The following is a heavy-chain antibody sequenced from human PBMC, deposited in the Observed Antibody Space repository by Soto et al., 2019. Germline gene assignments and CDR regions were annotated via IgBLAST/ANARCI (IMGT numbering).Heavy chain of an antibody. CDR2: IYYSGST. J-gene: IGHJ2*01. V-gene: IGHV4-31*03. CDR1: GGSISSGGYY. Sequence: VQLQESGPGLVKPSQTLSLTCTVSGGSISSGGYYWSWIRQHPGKGLEWIGYIYYSGSTYYNPSLKSRVTISVDTSKNQFSLKLSSVTAADTAVYYCARGGDSSSVGTGYFDLWGRGTLVTVSS. CDR3: ARGGDSSSVGTGYFDL. D-gene: IGHD6-6*01.